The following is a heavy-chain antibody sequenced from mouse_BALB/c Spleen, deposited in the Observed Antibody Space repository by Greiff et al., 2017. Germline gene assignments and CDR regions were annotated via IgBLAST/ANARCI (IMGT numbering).Heavy chain of an antibody. CDR2: IRNKANGYTT. CDR3: ARDGRYGNVFMDY. J-gene: IGHJ4*01. D-gene: IGHD2-10*02. V-gene: IGHV7-3*02. Sequence: EVKLVESGGGLVQPGGSLRLSCATSGFTFTDYYMSWVRQPPGKALEWLGFIRNKANGYTTEYSASVKGRFTISRDNSQSILYLQMNTLRAEDSATYYCARDGRYGNVFMDYWGQGTSVTVSS. CDR1: GFTFTDYY.